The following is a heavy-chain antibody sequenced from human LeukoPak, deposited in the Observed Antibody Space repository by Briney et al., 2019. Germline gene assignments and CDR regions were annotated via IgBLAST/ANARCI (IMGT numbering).Heavy chain of an antibody. CDR1: GFTFNNNA. V-gene: IGHV3-33*01. CDR2: IWYDGSNK. J-gene: IGHJ4*02. CDR3: SSQPAVLDLDY. D-gene: IGHD2-2*01. Sequence: GGSLRLSCAASGFTFNNNAMHWVRQAPGKGLEWVAVIWYDGSNKYYTDSVKGRFTISKDNSKNTLYLQMNSLRAEDAAVYYCSSQPAVLDLDYWSQGTLVTVSS.